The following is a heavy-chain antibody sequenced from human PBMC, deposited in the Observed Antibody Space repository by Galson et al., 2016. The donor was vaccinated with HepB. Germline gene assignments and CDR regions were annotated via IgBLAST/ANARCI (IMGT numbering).Heavy chain of an antibody. J-gene: IGHJ4*02. CDR1: GDSIRSENW. Sequence: ETLSLTCAVSGDSIRSENWLSWVRQAPGKGLEWIGEIHNSGSPNYNPSLKSRVTISVDKSKNHLSLKLYSVTAADTAVYYCAKAPLGTSSFDYWGQGTLVTVSS. CDR2: IHNSGSP. CDR3: AKAPLGTSSFDY. V-gene: IGHV4-4*02.